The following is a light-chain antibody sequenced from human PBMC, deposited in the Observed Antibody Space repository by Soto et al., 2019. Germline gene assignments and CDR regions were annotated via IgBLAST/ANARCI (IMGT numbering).Light chain of an antibody. CDR3: HQYNHWLTWT. Sequence: EIVMTQSPATLSLSPGQRATLSCRASQSVSSKLAWYQQRPGQAPRLIIYSAYTRATGIPARFSGSGSGTEFTLTISSLQSEDFAVYYCHQYNHWLTWTFGQGTKVDIK. V-gene: IGKV3-15*01. CDR1: QSVSSK. CDR2: SAY. J-gene: IGKJ1*01.